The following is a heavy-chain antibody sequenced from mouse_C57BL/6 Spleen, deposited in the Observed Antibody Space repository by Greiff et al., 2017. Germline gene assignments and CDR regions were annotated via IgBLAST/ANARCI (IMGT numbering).Heavy chain of an antibody. CDR2: IRSKSNNYAT. V-gene: IGHV10-1*01. CDR3: VINWDEGYYFDY. D-gene: IGHD4-1*02. CDR1: GFSFNTYA. J-gene: IGHJ2*01. Sequence: EVKLVESGGGLVQPKGSLKLSCAASGFSFNTYAMNWVRQAPGKGLEWVARIRSKSNNYATYYADSVKDRFTISRDDSESMLYLQMNNLKTEDTAMYYCVINWDEGYYFDYWGQGTTLTVSS.